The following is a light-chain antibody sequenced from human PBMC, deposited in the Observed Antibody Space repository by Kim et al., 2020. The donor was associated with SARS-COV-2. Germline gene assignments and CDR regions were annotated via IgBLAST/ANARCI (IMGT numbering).Light chain of an antibody. V-gene: IGLV1-51*01. Sequence: GQKVTISCSGSSSNIGSNYVSWYQPLPGTAPKLLIYDNNKRPSGSPDRFSGSKSGTSATLGITGLQTGDEADYYCGTWDSSLSAVVFGGGTQLTVL. J-gene: IGLJ2*01. CDR2: DNN. CDR3: GTWDSSLSAVV. CDR1: SSNIGSNY.